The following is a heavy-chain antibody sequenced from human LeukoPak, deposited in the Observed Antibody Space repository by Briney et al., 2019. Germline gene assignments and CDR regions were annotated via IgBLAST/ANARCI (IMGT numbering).Heavy chain of an antibody. J-gene: IGHJ4*02. CDR1: GGSISSYY. CDR3: ARDLSIVTGSDY. V-gene: IGHV4-59*12. D-gene: IGHD2/OR15-2a*01. CDR2: IYYSGST. Sequence: SETLSLTCTVSGGSISSYYWSWIRQPPGKGLEWIGYIYYSGSTDYNPSLKSRVTISVDTSKNQFSLKLTSVTAADTAVYYCARDLSIVTGSDYWGQGILVTVSS.